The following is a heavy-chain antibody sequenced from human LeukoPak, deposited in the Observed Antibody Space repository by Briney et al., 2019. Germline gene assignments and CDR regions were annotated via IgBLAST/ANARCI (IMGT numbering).Heavy chain of an antibody. CDR2: MNPNSGNT. D-gene: IGHD3-10*01. J-gene: IGHJ4*02. Sequence: ASVKVSCKASGYTFTSYDINWVRQAPGQGLEWMGWMNPNSGNTGYAQKFQGRVTMTRNTSISTAYMELSSLRSEDTAVYYCARGHYGSGSYYEPTPFDYWGQGTLVTVSS. V-gene: IGHV1-8*01. CDR3: ARGHYGSGSYYEPTPFDY. CDR1: GYTFTSYD.